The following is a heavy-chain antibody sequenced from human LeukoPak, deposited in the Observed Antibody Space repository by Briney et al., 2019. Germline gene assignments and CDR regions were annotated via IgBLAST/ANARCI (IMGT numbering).Heavy chain of an antibody. CDR3: AREPYCSGGNCYSDY. CDR2: ISAYNGNT. D-gene: IGHD2-15*01. V-gene: IGHV1-18*01. CDR1: GYTFTSYG. J-gene: IGHJ4*02. Sequence: RASVKVSCKASGYTFTSYGISWVRQAPGQGLEWMGWISAYNGNTNYAQKLQGRVTMTTDTSTSTAYMELRSLRSDDTAVYYCAREPYCSGGNCYSDYWGQGTLVTVSS.